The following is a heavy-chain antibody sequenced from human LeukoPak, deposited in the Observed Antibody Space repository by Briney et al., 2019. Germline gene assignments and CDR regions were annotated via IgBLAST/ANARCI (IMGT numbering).Heavy chain of an antibody. J-gene: IGHJ4*02. Sequence: GASVKVSCKASGYTFTSYGISWVRQAPGQGLEWMGWISAYNGNTNYAQNLQGRVTMTTETSTSTAYMELSSLRSDDTAVYYCARDGNGDYSDYWGQGTPVTVSS. CDR3: ARDGNGDYSDY. V-gene: IGHV1-18*01. D-gene: IGHD1-1*01. CDR2: ISAYNGNT. CDR1: GYTFTSYG.